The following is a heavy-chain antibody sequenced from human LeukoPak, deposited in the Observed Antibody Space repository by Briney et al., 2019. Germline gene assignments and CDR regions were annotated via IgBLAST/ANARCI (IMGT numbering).Heavy chain of an antibody. J-gene: IGHJ4*02. CDR3: ARDRYGDYDY. V-gene: IGHV3-7*01. CDR1: GFTFSSIA. D-gene: IGHD4-17*01. Sequence: GGSLRLSCAASGFTFSSIAMSWVRQAPGKGLEWVANINQDGSEKYYVDSVKGRFTLSRDNAKNSLYLQMNSLRAEDTAVYYCARDRYGDYDYWGQGTLVTVSS. CDR2: INQDGSEK.